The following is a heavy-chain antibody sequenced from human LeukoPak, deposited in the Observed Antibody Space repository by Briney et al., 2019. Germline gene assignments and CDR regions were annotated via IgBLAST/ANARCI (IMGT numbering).Heavy chain of an antibody. CDR3: ARMGVYSSSWYYFDY. Sequence: SETLSLTCTVSGGSISSGGYYWSWIRQHPGKGLEWIGYIYYSGSTYYNPSLKSRVTISVDTSKNQFSLKLSSVTAADTAVYYCARMGVYSSSWYYFDYWGQGTLVTVSS. V-gene: IGHV4-31*03. CDR2: IYYSGST. CDR1: GGSISSGGYY. J-gene: IGHJ4*02. D-gene: IGHD6-13*01.